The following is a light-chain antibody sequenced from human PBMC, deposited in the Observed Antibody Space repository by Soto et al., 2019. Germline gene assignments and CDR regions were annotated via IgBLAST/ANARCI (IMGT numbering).Light chain of an antibody. Sequence: DIQMTQSPSSLSASVGDRVTITCRASQSINSFLNWYQQKPGKAPKLLIYAASSLESGVPSRFSGSGSGTDFSLSISSLQREDFATYYCQQSDSTPPWTFGQGTKVEIK. CDR3: QQSDSTPPWT. V-gene: IGKV1-39*01. CDR1: QSINSF. CDR2: AAS. J-gene: IGKJ1*01.